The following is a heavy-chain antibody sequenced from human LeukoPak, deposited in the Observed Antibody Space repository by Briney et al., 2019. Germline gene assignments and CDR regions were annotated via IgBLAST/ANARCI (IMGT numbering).Heavy chain of an antibody. CDR3: ARVGYSSDWYFDL. V-gene: IGHV4-31*02. CDR2: IYYSGDT. J-gene: IGHJ2*01. CDR1: GGSISSGDYY. Sequence: SETLSLTCTVSGGSISSGDYYWSWIRQHPGKGLEWIGYIYYSGDTYYNPSLKSRVTISVDTSKNQFSLKLSSVTAADTAVYYCARVGYSSDWYFDLWGRGTLVTVSS. D-gene: IGHD6-19*01.